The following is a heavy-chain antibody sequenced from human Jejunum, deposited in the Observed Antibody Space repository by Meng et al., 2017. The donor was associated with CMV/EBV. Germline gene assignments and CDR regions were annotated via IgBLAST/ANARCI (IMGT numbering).Heavy chain of an antibody. CDR2: ISATNSAI. CDR3: ARVVRGSGSYYLGD. CDR1: GFTFSICE. J-gene: IGHJ4*02. D-gene: IGHD3-10*01. V-gene: IGHV3-48*03. Sequence: GFTFSICEMSWVCRAPGKGLEWISYISATNSAIYYADAVKGRFVISRDNSKNSLYLQMNSLRAEDTAVYYCARVVRGSGSYYLGDWGQGTLVTVSS.